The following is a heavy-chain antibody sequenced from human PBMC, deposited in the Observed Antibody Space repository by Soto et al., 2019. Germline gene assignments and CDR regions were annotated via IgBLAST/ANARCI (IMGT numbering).Heavy chain of an antibody. J-gene: IGHJ4*02. V-gene: IGHV3-33*01. CDR3: ARGGRIAVAWGMPDY. CDR1: GFTFSSYG. D-gene: IGHD6-19*01. CDR2: IWYDGSNK. Sequence: GGSLRLSCAASGFTFSSYGMHWVRQAPGKGLEWVAVIWYDGSNKYYADSVKGRFTISRDNSKNTLYLQMNSLRAEDTAVYYCARGGRIAVAWGMPDYWGQGTLVTVSS.